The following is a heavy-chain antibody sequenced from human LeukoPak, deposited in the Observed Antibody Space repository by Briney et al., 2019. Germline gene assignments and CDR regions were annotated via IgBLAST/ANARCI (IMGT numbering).Heavy chain of an antibody. CDR1: GFTFSSYG. CDR2: ISGSGGST. J-gene: IGHJ5*02. Sequence: GGSLRLSCAASGFTFSSYGMSWVRQAPGKGLEWVSGISGSGGSTYYADSVKGRFTISRDNSKNTLYLQMNSLRAEDTAVYYCAKSSGWRPDWFDPWGQGTLVTVSS. CDR3: AKSSGWRPDWFDP. V-gene: IGHV3-23*01. D-gene: IGHD6-19*01.